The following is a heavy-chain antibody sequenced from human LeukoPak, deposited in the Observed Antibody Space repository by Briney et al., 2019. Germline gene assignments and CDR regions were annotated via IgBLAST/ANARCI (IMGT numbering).Heavy chain of an antibody. D-gene: IGHD3-10*01. Sequence: PGGSLRLSCAASGFTFSDYYMSWIRQAPGKGLEWVSYISSSGSTIYYADSVKGRFTISRDNSKNTLYLQMNSLRAEDTAVYYCAKGNYYYGSGSYPYWGQGTLVTVSS. J-gene: IGHJ4*02. CDR1: GFTFSDYY. V-gene: IGHV3-11*01. CDR3: AKGNYYYGSGSYPY. CDR2: ISSSGSTI.